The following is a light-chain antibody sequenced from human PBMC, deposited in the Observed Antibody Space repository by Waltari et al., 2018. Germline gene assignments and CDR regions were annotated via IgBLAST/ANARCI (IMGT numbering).Light chain of an antibody. J-gene: IGKJ2*01. CDR2: KVS. Sequence: DVVMTQTPLSSPVTLGQPASISCRSSQSLGHSDGNSYLRWLQQRPGQPPRLLIYKVSSRFSGVPDRFSGSGAGTLFTLKISRVEAEDVGVYYCMQATQFPYTFGQGTKLEIK. CDR1: QSLGHSDGNSY. V-gene: IGKV2-24*01. CDR3: MQATQFPYT.